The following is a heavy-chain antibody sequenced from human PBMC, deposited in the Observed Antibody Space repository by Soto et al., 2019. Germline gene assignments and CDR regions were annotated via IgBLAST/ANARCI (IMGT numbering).Heavy chain of an antibody. V-gene: IGHV3-23*01. CDR3: AKGSSGWYERFDY. Sequence: EVQLLESGGGLVQPGGSLRLSCAASGFTFSSYAMSWVRQAPGPGLEWVSAIRGSGGSTYYADSVKGRFTISRDNSKNTLYRQMNSLRAEDTAVYDGAKGSSGWYERFDYWGQGTLVTVSS. CDR2: IRGSGGST. D-gene: IGHD6-19*01. CDR1: GFTFSSYA. J-gene: IGHJ4*02.